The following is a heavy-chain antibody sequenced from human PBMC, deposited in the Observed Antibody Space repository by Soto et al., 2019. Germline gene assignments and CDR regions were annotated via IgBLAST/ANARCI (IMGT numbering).Heavy chain of an antibody. CDR2: IIPILGIA. D-gene: IGHD2-15*01. CDR1: GGTFSSYT. V-gene: IGHV1-69*08. Sequence: QVQLVQSGAEVKKPGSSVKVSCKASGGTFSSYTISWVRQAPGQGLEWMGRIIPILGIANYAQKFQGRVTITADKSTSTAYMELSSLRSEDTAVYYWARERASGGWITDYWGQGTLVTVSS. CDR3: ARERASGGWITDY. J-gene: IGHJ4*02.